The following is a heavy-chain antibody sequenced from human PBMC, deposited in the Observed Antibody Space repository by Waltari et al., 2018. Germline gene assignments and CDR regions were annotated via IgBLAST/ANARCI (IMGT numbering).Heavy chain of an antibody. V-gene: IGHV1-69*13. Sequence: QVQLVQSGAEVKKPGSSVKVSCKASGGTFSSYAISWVRQAPGQGLEWMGGIIPIFGTANYAQKFQGRVTITADESTSTAYMELSSLRSEDTAVYYCAVGPVELRYFDWSSRRYFDYWGQGTLVTVSS. J-gene: IGHJ4*02. CDR2: IIPIFGTA. D-gene: IGHD3-9*01. CDR1: GGTFSSYA. CDR3: AVGPVELRYFDWSSRRYFDY.